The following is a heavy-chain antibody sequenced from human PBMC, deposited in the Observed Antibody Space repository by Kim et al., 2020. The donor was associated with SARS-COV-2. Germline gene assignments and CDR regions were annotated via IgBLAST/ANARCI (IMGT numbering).Heavy chain of an antibody. CDR2: IYSGGST. J-gene: IGHJ6*02. V-gene: IGHV3-53*01. CDR3: ARGSSSSWLPRTYYYYYGMDV. Sequence: GGSLRLSCAASGFTVSSNYMSWVRQAPGKGLEWVSVIYSGGSTYYADSVKGRFTISRDNSKNTLYLQMNSLRAEDTAVYYCARGSSSSWLPRTYYYYYGMDVWGQGTTDTVSS. D-gene: IGHD6-13*01. CDR1: GFTVSSNY.